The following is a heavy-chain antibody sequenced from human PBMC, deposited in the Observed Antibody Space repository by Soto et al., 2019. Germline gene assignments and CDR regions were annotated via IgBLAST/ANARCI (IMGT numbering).Heavy chain of an antibody. CDR1: GFTLSDYY. CDR2: ISSSGNTI. J-gene: IGHJ6*03. Sequence: PGGSLRLSCAASGFTLSDYYMSWIRQAPGKGLEWVSYISSSGNTIYYADSVKGRFTISRDNAKNSLYLQMNSLRAEDTAVYYCARSPYYYYVDVWGKGTTVTVSS. CDR3: ARSPYYYYVDV. V-gene: IGHV3-11*01.